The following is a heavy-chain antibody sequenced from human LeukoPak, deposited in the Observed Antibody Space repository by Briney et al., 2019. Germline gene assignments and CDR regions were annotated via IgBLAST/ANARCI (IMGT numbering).Heavy chain of an antibody. V-gene: IGHV3-30*02. J-gene: IGHJ6*03. D-gene: IGHD6-13*01. CDR1: GFTFSSYG. CDR2: IRYDGSNK. Sequence: GGSLRLSCAASGFTFSSYGMHWVRQAPGKGLEWVAFIRYDGSNKYYADSVKGRFTISRDNSKNTLYLQMNSLRAEDTAVYYCAKDSSSWSYYYYYYYMDVWGKGTTVTISS. CDR3: AKDSSSWSYYYYYYYMDV.